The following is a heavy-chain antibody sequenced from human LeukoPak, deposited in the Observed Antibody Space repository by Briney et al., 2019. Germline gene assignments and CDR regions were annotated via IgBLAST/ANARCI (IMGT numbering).Heavy chain of an antibody. CDR3: ARLYYDSSGYYQICYFDY. CDR1: GGSISSSSYY. V-gene: IGHV4-39*01. CDR2: IYYSGST. J-gene: IGHJ4*02. D-gene: IGHD3-22*01. Sequence: SETLSLTCTVSGGSISSSSYYWGWIRQPPGKGLEWIGSIYYSGSTYYNPSLKSRVTISVDTSKNQFSLNLRSVTAADTAVYYCARLYYDSSGYYQICYFDYWGQGTLVTVSS.